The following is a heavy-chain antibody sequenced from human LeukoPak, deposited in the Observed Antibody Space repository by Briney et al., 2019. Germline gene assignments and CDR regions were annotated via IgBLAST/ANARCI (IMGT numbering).Heavy chain of an antibody. D-gene: IGHD2-8*01. V-gene: IGHV3-21*04. J-gene: IGHJ4*02. CDR1: GFTFTTYS. CDR3: AKVYFRSVSGPPSR. CDR2: ISGSSSYI. Sequence: GGSLRLSCAASGFTFTTYSMDWVRQAPGKGLEWVSSISGSSSYIYYADSVKGRFTISRDNAKNSLFLQMNSLRAEDTAVYYCAKVYFRSVSGPPSRWGQGTLVTVSS.